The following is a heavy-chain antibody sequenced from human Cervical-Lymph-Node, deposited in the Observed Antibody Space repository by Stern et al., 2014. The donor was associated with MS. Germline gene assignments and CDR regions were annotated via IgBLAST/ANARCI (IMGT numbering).Heavy chain of an antibody. CDR1: VYTFTSNG. Sequence: QVQLVQSGAEVKKLGASVKVSCKASVYTFTSNGIGWVRQALGQGFKGMGWISAYNGNTNYAQKLQGRVTMTTDTSTSTAYMELRSLRSDDTAVYYCARGLLGSENAFDIWGQGTMVTVSS. CDR2: ISAYNGNT. D-gene: IGHD2-15*01. CDR3: ARGLLGSENAFDI. J-gene: IGHJ3*02. V-gene: IGHV1-18*01.